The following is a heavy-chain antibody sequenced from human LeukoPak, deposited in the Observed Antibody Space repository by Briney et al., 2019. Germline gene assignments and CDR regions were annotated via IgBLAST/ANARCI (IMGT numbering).Heavy chain of an antibody. CDR3: TKGSGYTYGYSDS. J-gene: IGHJ5*01. V-gene: IGHV3-23*01. CDR1: GFTFSNYA. Sequence: GGSLRLSCTASGFTFSNYAMNWVRQAPGKGLECVSGVSNNGGSTFYADSVKGRFTISRDNSKNTLYLQMNSLRAEDTGVYYCTKGSGYTYGYSDSWGQGTLVTVSS. D-gene: IGHD5-18*01. CDR2: VSNNGGST.